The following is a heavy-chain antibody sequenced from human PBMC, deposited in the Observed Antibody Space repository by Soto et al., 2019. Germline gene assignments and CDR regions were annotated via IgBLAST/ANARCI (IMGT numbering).Heavy chain of an antibody. CDR3: SLALNTRPWSCYYTLGNFDY. CDR2: ISSSSSTI. CDR1: GFTFSSYS. V-gene: IGHV3-48*02. Sequence: EVQLVESGGGLVQPGGSLRLSCAASGFTFSSYSMNWVRQAPGKGLEWVSYISSSSSTIYYADSVKGRFTISRDNAKNSLYLQMNSLRDEDTAVYYCSLALNTRPWSCYYTLGNFDYWGQGTLVTVSS. J-gene: IGHJ4*02. D-gene: IGHD3-3*01.